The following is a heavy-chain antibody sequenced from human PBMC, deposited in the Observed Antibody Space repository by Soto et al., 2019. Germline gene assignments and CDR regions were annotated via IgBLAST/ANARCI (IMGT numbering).Heavy chain of an antibody. CDR1: GGSVSSYW. CDR2: IYYTGST. CDR3: ARAPGASDYSFHY. V-gene: IGHV4-59*02. J-gene: IGHJ4*02. Sequence: WETLSLTCSVSGGSVSSYWWSWIRQPPGKGLEWIGYIYYTGSTNYSPSLKGRVTISLDASKSQFSLKLTSVTAADTAVYYCARAPGASDYSFHYSGPGTLVTVYS. D-gene: IGHD3-10*01.